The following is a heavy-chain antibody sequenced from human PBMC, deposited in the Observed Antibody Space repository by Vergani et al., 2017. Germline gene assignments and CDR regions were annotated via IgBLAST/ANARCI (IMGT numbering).Heavy chain of an antibody. V-gene: IGHV4-39*01. D-gene: IGHD6-19*01. J-gene: IGHJ1*01. CDR3: TRHGRSGWAGYFQH. CDR1: GVSIGSNSYY. CDR2: IYYTGTT. Sequence: QLQLQESGLGLVKPSETLSLTCTVSGVSIGSNSYYWGWIRQPPGKGLEWIGTIYYTGTTYYNEAHKSRLTISVDTSKNQFSLNLTSVTAADTAVYYCTRHGRSGWAGYFQHWGQGTLVTASS.